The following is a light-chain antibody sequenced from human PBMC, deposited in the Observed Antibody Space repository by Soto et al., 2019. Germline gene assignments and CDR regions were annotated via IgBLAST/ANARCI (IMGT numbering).Light chain of an antibody. Sequence: QSVLTQPFSASGTPGQRVTISCSGSSSNIGSNYVYWYQQLPGTAPKLLIYNNNHRPSGVSDRFSGSKSGTSASLAISGLRSEDEADYYCAAWDDSLSGVVFGRGTKLTVL. CDR1: SSNIGSNY. CDR3: AAWDDSLSGVV. CDR2: NNN. V-gene: IGLV1-47*02. J-gene: IGLJ3*02.